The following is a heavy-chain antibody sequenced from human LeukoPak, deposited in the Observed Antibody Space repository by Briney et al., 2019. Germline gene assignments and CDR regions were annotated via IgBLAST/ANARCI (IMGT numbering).Heavy chain of an antibody. V-gene: IGHV4-39*01. Sequence: SETLSLTCTVSGGSISSSSYYWGWIRQPPGKGLEWIGSIYYSGSTYYNPSLKSRVTISVDTSKNQFSLKLSSVTAADTAVYYCARHESGSRLRDYWGQGTLVTVSS. D-gene: IGHD1-26*01. CDR2: IYYSGST. CDR3: ARHESGSRLRDY. CDR1: GGSISSSSYY. J-gene: IGHJ4*02.